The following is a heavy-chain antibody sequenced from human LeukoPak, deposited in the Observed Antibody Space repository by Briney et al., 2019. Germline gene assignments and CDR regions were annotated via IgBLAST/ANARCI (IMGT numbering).Heavy chain of an antibody. V-gene: IGHV4-4*07. CDR3: ARDATTVTTLIDY. J-gene: IGHJ4*02. Sequence: SETLSLTCTVSGDSISTYYWSWIRQPAGKGLEWTGRISNSGSASYNPSLKSRVTMSLDTSKNQFSLKLSSVTAADTAVYYCARDATTVTTLIDYWGQGTLVTVSS. CDR2: ISNSGSA. D-gene: IGHD4-17*01. CDR1: GDSISTYY.